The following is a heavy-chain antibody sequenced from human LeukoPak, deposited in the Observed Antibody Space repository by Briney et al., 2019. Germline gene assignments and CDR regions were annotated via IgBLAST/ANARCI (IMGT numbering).Heavy chain of an antibody. CDR3: ARGNWDDYSNYGGSDWFDP. J-gene: IGHJ5*02. V-gene: IGHV1-8*03. D-gene: IGHD4-11*01. CDR2: MNPNSGNT. CDR1: GYTFTGNH. Sequence: ASVKVSCKASGYTFTGNHIHWVRQATGQGLEWMGWMNPNSGNTGYAQKFQGRVTITRNTSISTAYMELSSLRSEDTAVYYCARGNWDDYSNYGGSDWFDPWGQGTLVTVSS.